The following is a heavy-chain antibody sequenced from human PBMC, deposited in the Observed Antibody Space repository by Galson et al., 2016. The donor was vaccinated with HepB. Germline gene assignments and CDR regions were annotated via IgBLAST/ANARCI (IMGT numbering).Heavy chain of an antibody. Sequence: SLRLSCAVSGLSVSDAWMTWVRQAPGKGLEWVSGISGSGGRTYYADSVKGRFTISRDNSKNTVYLQMNSLRVEDTALYYCAKDGYFASGSALYGMDVWGQGTTVTVSS. CDR1: GLSVSDAW. J-gene: IGHJ6*02. CDR3: AKDGYFASGSALYGMDV. D-gene: IGHD3-10*01. V-gene: IGHV3-23*01. CDR2: ISGSGGRT.